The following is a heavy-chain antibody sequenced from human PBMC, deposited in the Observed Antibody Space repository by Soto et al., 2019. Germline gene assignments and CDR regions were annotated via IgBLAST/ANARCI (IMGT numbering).Heavy chain of an antibody. CDR2: FDPEDGET. D-gene: IGHD1-7*01. Sequence: ASVKVSCKVSGYTLTELSMHWVRQAPGKGLEWMGGFDPEDGETIYAQKFQGRVTISVDTSKNQFSLKLSSVTAADTAVYYCARQVGPADLERYNWNYGYYYGMDVWGQGTTVTVSS. J-gene: IGHJ6*02. V-gene: IGHV1-24*01. CDR3: ARQVGPADLERYNWNYGYYYGMDV. CDR1: GYTLTELS.